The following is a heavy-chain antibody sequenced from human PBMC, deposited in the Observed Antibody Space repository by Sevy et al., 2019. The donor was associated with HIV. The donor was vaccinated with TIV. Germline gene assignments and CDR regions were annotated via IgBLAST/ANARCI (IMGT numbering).Heavy chain of an antibody. V-gene: IGHV4-34*10. Sequence: SETLSLTCAVYGGSFNNDYWTWIRQPPGKGLEWIGEVSRAGTTKYNPSLQSRTTMSLNTPTNPFSLKLTAVTAADTAMSYCARSVPSVRTGPVGLFFQVYSGWFDPWGQGIMVTVSS. CDR3: ARSVPSVRTGPVGLFFQVYSGWFDP. CDR1: GGSFNNDY. D-gene: IGHD2-21*01. J-gene: IGHJ5*02. CDR2: VSRAGTT.